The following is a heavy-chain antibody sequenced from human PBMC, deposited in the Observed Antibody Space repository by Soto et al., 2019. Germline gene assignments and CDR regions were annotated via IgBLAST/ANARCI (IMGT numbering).Heavy chain of an antibody. CDR2: INPNSGGT. Sequence: GASVKVSCKASGYTFTGYYMHWVRQAPGQGLEWMGWINPNSGGTNYAQKFQGRVTMTRGTSISTAYMELSRLRSDDTAVYYCARARAVAGPFDYWGQGTLVTVSS. J-gene: IGHJ4*02. V-gene: IGHV1-2*02. CDR1: GYTFTGYY. CDR3: ARARAVAGPFDY. D-gene: IGHD6-19*01.